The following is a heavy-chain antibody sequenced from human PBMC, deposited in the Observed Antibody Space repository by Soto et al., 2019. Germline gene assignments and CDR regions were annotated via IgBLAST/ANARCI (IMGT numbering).Heavy chain of an antibody. CDR2: ISGSGGST. D-gene: IGHD6-13*01. J-gene: IGHJ4*02. V-gene: IGHV3-23*01. CDR3: AKDQGSSWYEIDY. Sequence: GGSLRLSCAASGFTFSSYGMHWARQAPGKGLEWVSTISGSGGSTYYADSVKGRFTISRDNSKNTLYLQMNSLRAEDTAVYYCAKDQGSSWYEIDYWGQGTLVTVS. CDR1: GFTFSSYG.